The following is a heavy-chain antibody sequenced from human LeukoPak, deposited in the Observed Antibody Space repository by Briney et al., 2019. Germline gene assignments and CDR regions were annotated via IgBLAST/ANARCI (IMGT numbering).Heavy chain of an antibody. CDR1: GSTFSSYS. D-gene: IGHD4-17*01. CDR2: ISSSSSYI. J-gene: IGHJ3*02. CDR3: ARETMTRGAFDI. V-gene: IGHV3-21*01. Sequence: PGGSLRLSCAASGSTFSSYSMNWVRQAPGKGLEWVSSISSSSSYIYYADSVKGRFTISRDNAKNSLYLQMNSLRAEDTAVYYCARETMTRGAFDIWGQGTMVTVSS.